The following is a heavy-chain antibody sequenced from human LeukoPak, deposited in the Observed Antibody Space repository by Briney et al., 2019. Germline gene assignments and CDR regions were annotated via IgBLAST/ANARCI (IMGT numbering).Heavy chain of an antibody. CDR3: AKDRPPNWGYYFDY. V-gene: IGHV3-23*01. J-gene: IGHJ4*02. CDR2: ISGSGGST. Sequence: GGSLRLSFAASGFPFSSYAMSWVRPAPGKGLEWVSAISGSGGSTYYADSVKGRFTISRDNSKNTLYLQMNSLRAEDTAVYYCAKDRPPNWGYYFDYWGQGTLVTVSS. CDR1: GFPFSSYA. D-gene: IGHD7-27*01.